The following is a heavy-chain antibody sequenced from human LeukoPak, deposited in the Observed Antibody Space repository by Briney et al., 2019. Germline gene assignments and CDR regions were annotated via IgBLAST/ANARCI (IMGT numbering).Heavy chain of an antibody. V-gene: IGHV3-23*01. CDR3: AKKGGGDYYYNMDV. CDR1: GFTFSTYA. J-gene: IGHJ6*02. D-gene: IGHD3-16*01. Sequence: PGGSLRLSCAASGFTFSTYAMSWVRQAPGKGLEWVSDIPRSGAPTYYADSVKGRFTIPRDTSKTTLYLQMNSLRAEDTAIYYCAKKGGGDYYYNMDVWGQGTTVTVSS. CDR2: IPRSGAPT.